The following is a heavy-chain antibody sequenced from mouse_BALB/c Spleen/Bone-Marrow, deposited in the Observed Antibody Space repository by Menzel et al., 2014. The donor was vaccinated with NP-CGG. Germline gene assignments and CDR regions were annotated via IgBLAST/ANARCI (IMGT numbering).Heavy chain of an antibody. V-gene: IGHV14-1*02. J-gene: IGHJ2*01. Sequence: VQLQQSGAELVRPGALVKLSCKASGFNIKDYYMHWVKQRPEQGLEGIGWIDPENGNTIYDPKFQGKASITADTSSNTAYLQLSSLTSEDTSFFSSPPSSLSYFDYWGHCTTLTVSS. CDR3: PPSSLSYFDY. D-gene: IGHD6-2*01. CDR2: IDPENGNT. CDR1: GFNIKDYY.